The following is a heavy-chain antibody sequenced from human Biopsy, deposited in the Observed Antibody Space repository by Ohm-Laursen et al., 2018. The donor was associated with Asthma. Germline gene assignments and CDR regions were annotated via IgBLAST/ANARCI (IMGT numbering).Heavy chain of an antibody. CDR3: ARTTYGHDGFDP. Sequence: TLSLTCTVSGDSITSGGCCWNWIRQHPGKGLEWIGYIHHSGSTSYNPSLKSRVSISLDTSKNQFSLSLTSVTAADTAVYYCARTTYGHDGFDPWGQGTLVTVSS. CDR2: IHHSGST. CDR1: GDSITSGGCC. J-gene: IGHJ5*02. V-gene: IGHV4-31*03. D-gene: IGHD4-17*01.